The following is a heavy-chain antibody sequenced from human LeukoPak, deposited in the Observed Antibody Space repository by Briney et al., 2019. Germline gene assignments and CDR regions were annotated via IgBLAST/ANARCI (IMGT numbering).Heavy chain of an antibody. V-gene: IGHV5-10-1*01. J-gene: IGHJ4*02. Sequence: VESLKISCKGSGYSFTNYWISWVRQLPGKGQEWMGRIDPSDSYTNYSPSFQGHVTISADKSISTAYLQWSSLKASDTAMYYCARHSSGWWYFDYWGQGTLVTVSS. CDR3: ARHSSGWWYFDY. D-gene: IGHD6-19*01. CDR2: IDPSDSYT. CDR1: GYSFTNYW.